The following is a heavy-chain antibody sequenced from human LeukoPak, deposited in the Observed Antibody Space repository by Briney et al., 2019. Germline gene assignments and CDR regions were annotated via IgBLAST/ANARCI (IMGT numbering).Heavy chain of an antibody. D-gene: IGHD3-22*01. J-gene: IGHJ4*02. CDR1: GFTFSSYE. Sequence: PGGSLRLSCAASGFTFSSYEMNWVRQAPGKGLEWVSYISSSGSTIYYADSVKGRFTISRDNAKNSLYLQMNSLRAEDTAVCYCARDPPPAYYYDSSGSLVGYWGQGTLVTVSS. V-gene: IGHV3-48*03. CDR3: ARDPPPAYYYDSSGSLVGY. CDR2: ISSSGSTI.